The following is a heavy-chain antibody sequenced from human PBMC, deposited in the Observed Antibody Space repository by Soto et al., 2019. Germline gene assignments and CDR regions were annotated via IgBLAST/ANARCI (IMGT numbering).Heavy chain of an antibody. Sequence: SGPTLVNPTQTLTLTCTFSGFSLSTSGMSVSWIRQPPGKALEWLAFIDWDDDKYYSTSLKTRLTISKDTSKNQVVLTMTNMDPVDTATYYCARIRDSGTYPKEGYFDSWGQGTLVTVSS. CDR2: IDWDDDK. V-gene: IGHV2-70*01. CDR3: ARIRDSGTYPKEGYFDS. D-gene: IGHD1-26*01. J-gene: IGHJ4*02. CDR1: GFSLSTSGMS.